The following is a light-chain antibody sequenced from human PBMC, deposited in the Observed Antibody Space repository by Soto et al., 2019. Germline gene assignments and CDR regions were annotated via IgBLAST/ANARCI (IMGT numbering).Light chain of an antibody. Sequence: DLQMTQSPSSLSASVGDRVTITCRASQGISNRLAWYQQKPGRRPKLLIYAASTLESGVPSRFSGSGSGTDFILTISSLQPEDFATYYCQDYDSAPFPFGPGTKVDMK. J-gene: IGKJ3*01. V-gene: IGKV1-27*01. CDR3: QDYDSAPFP. CDR1: QGISNR. CDR2: AAS.